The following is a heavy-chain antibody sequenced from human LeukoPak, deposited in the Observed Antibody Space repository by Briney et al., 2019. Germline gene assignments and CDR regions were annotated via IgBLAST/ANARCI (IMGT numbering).Heavy chain of an antibody. CDR3: ARDVYYGSGSSLDY. CDR1: GGSISSSNW. CDR2: IYHSGIT. D-gene: IGHD3-10*01. V-gene: IGHV4-4*02. J-gene: IGHJ4*02. Sequence: SGTLSLTCAVSGGSISSSNWWSWVRQPPGKGLEWIGAIYHSGITNYNPSLNSRVTISVDTSKNQFSLKLSSVTAADTAVYYCARDVYYGSGSSLDYWGQGTLVTVSS.